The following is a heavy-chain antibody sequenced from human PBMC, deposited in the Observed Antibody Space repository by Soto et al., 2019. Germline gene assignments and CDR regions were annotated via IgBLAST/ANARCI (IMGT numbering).Heavy chain of an antibody. J-gene: IGHJ5*02. CDR2: ISGSGGST. CDR1: GFTFSSYA. Sequence: EVQLLESGGGLVQPGGSLRLSCAASGFTFSSYAMSWVRQAPGKGLEWVSAISGSGGSTYYADSVKGRFTISRDNSKNTLYLQMNSLRAEDTAVYYCAKDGRVEQVVIQGWFDPWGQGTLVTVSS. D-gene: IGHD6-6*01. CDR3: AKDGRVEQVVIQGWFDP. V-gene: IGHV3-23*01.